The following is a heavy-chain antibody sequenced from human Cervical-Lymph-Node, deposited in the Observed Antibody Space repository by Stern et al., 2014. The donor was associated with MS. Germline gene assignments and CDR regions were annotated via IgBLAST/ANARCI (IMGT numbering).Heavy chain of an antibody. CDR2: LNPASGAK. CDR1: GYTFTGQY. V-gene: IGHV1-2*06. J-gene: IGHJ4*02. Sequence: QMQLVQSGAEVKKPGASVKVSCKASGYTFTGQYLHWVRKAPGQGLEWMGRLNPASGAKHYPKQFQGRCTLTRDTTITRAYMELNRLRADDTAVYYCTKAEHDYWGQGTLVTVSS. CDR3: TKAEHDY. D-gene: IGHD1-14*01.